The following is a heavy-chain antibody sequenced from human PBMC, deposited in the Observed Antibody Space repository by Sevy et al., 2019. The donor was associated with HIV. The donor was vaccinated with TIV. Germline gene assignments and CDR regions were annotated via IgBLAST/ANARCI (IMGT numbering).Heavy chain of an antibody. Sequence: ASVKVSCKVSGYTLTELSMHWVRQAPGKGLEWMGGFDPEDGETIYAQKFQGRVTMTEDTSTDTAYMELSSLRSEDTAVYYWATTRITMVRGVIMGAAFDIWGQGTMVTVSS. CDR1: GYTLTELS. J-gene: IGHJ3*02. D-gene: IGHD3-10*01. CDR3: ATTRITMVRGVIMGAAFDI. V-gene: IGHV1-24*01. CDR2: FDPEDGET.